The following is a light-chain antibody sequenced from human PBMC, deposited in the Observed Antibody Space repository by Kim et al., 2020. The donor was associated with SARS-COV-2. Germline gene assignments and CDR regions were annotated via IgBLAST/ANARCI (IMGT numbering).Light chain of an antibody. V-gene: IGLV6-57*03. CDR3: QSYDSSNHVV. CDR1: SGSIASNY. J-gene: IGLJ2*01. CDR2: EDN. Sequence: TVPIACPRSSGSIASNYVQWYQQRPGSAPTTVIYEDNQRPSGVPDRFSGSIDSSSNSASLTISGLKTEDEADYYCQSYDSSNHVVFGGGTQLTVL.